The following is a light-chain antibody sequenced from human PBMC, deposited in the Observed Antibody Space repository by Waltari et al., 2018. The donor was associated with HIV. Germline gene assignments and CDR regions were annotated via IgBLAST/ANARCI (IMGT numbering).Light chain of an antibody. Sequence: EIVMTQSPATLSVSPGEIATLSCRASQSIANNLSWYQQTLGQAPRLLIYGASSRATEIPARFSGSGSGTEFTLTINNLQSEDFAVYYCQQNHDWPPITFGQGTRLEIK. J-gene: IGKJ5*01. V-gene: IGKV3-15*01. CDR1: QSIANN. CDR2: GAS. CDR3: QQNHDWPPIT.